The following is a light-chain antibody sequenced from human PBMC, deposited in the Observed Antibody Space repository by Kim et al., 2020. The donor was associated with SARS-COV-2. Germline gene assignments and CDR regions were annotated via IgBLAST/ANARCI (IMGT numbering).Light chain of an antibody. CDR1: SSDVGSYNR. CDR3: SSQTITSTWV. V-gene: IGLV2-18*02. CDR2: EVS. J-gene: IGLJ3*02. Sequence: GQSVPISCTGTSSDVGSYNRVSWYQQPPGTAPKLIIYEVSNRPSGVPDRFSGSKSGNTASLTISGLQAEDEADYYCSSQTITSTWVFGGGTQLTVL.